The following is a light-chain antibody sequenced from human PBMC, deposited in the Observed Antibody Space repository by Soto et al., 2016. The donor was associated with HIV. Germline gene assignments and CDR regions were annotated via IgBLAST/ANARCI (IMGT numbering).Light chain of an antibody. CDR2: TAS. Sequence: DIQMTQSPSALSASVGDRVTITCRASQGITKYLAWFQQKPGKAPKRLIYTASSLQSGVPSRFSGSGSGTEFTLTISSLQPEDFAIYYCQHLNSFLPWTFGQGTKVEIK. CDR1: QGITKY. CDR3: QHLNSFLPWT. V-gene: IGKV1-17*03. J-gene: IGKJ1*01.